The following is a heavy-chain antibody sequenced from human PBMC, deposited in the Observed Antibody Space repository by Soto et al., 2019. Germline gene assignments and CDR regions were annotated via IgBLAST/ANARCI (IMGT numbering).Heavy chain of an antibody. CDR3: ARDLEYGGPFDY. CDR2: IYYSGST. V-gene: IGHV4-59*12. CDR1: GGSISSYY. J-gene: IGHJ4*02. Sequence: SETLSLTCTVSGGSISSYYWSWIRQPPGKGLEWIGYIYYSGSTNYNPSLKSRVTISVDKSKNQFSLKLSSVTAADTAVYYCARDLEYGGPFDYWGQGTLVTVSS. D-gene: IGHD4-17*01.